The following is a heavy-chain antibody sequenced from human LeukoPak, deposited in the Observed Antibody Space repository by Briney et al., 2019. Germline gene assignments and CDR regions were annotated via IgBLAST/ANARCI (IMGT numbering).Heavy chain of an antibody. J-gene: IGHJ4*02. CDR3: ASLPPYYYDSSGYPTSH. D-gene: IGHD3-22*01. Sequence: ASVKVSCKASGYTFTGYYMHWVRQAPGQGLEWMGRINPNSGGTNYAQKFQGKVTMTRDTSISTAYMELSRLRSDDTAVYYCASLPPYYYDSSGYPTSHWGQGTLVTVSS. CDR1: GYTFTGYY. V-gene: IGHV1-2*06. CDR2: INPNSGGT.